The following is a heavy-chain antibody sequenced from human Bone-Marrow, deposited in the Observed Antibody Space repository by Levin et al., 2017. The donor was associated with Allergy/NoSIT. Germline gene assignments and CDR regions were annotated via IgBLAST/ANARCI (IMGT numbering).Heavy chain of an antibody. CDR2: ISWNSGNI. CDR3: VKETGPVLLFQWDK. J-gene: IGHJ4*02. V-gene: IGHV3-9*01. Sequence: LPGGSLRLSCAASGFTFEDYAMHWVRQAPGKGLEWVSGISWNSGNIGYADSVKGRLTISRDNAKNSVYLQMNSLRVEDSALYHCVKETGPVLLFQWDKWGQGTLVSVSS. D-gene: IGHD2-21*01. CDR1: GFTFEDYA.